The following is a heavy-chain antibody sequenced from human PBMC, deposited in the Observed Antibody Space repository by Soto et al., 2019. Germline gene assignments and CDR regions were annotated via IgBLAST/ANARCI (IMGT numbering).Heavy chain of an antibody. Sequence: SETLSLTCDVSGASIKSDTWWTWVRQSPGKGLEWIGEIYHNGRAFDNPSLKGRVTISIDKSNNQFSLNLTSVTAADTAVYYCARADSALVAKGFDLWGQGTLVAVS. CDR1: GASIKSDTW. V-gene: IGHV4-4*02. CDR3: ARADSALVAKGFDL. CDR2: IYHNGRA. J-gene: IGHJ4*02. D-gene: IGHD3-9*01.